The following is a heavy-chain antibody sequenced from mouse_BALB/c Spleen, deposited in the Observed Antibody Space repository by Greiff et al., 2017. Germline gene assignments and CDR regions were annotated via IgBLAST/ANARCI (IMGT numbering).Heavy chain of an antibody. D-gene: IGHD2-3*01. J-gene: IGHJ4*01. V-gene: IGHV5-6-3*01. Sequence: EVKLVESGGGLVQPGGSLKLSCAASGFTFSSYGMSWVRQTPDKRLELVATINSNGGSTYYPDSVKGRFTISRDNAKNTLYLQMSSLKSEDTAMYYCARDLYPVPRAMDYWGQGTSVTVSS. CDR1: GFTFSSYG. CDR3: ARDLYPVPRAMDY. CDR2: INSNGGST.